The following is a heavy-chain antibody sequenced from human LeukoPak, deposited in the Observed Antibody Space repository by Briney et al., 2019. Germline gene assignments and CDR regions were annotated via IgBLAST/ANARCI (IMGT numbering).Heavy chain of an antibody. CDR2: IYYSGST. J-gene: IGHJ4*02. D-gene: IGHD3-3*01. CDR1: GGSISSYY. Sequence: SEALSLTCTVSGGSISSYYWSWIRQPPGKGLEWIGYIYYSGSTNYNPSLKSRVTISVDTSKNQFSLKLSSVTAADTAVYYCARGAVLRLLTYVRGYFDYWGQGTLVTVSS. V-gene: IGHV4-59*01. CDR3: ARGAVLRLLTYVRGYFDY.